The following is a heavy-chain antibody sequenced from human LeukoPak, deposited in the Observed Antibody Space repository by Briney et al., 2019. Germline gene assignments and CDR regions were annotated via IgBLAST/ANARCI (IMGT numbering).Heavy chain of an antibody. CDR3: ARGFGYSYGDY. V-gene: IGHV4-59*01. Sequence: SETPSLTCTVSGGSISSYYWSWIRQPPGKGLEWIGYIYYSGSTNYNPSLKSRVTISVDTSKNQFSLKLSSVTAADTAVYYCARGFGYSYGDYWGQGTLVTVSS. J-gene: IGHJ4*02. CDR1: GGSISSYY. D-gene: IGHD5-18*01. CDR2: IYYSGST.